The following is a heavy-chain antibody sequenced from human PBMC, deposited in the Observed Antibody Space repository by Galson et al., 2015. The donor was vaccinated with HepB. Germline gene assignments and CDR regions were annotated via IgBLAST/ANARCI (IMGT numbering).Heavy chain of an antibody. CDR3: AYGMDV. V-gene: IGHV3-48*04. CDR2: ISSDGSRT. CDR1: GFTFSRFP. J-gene: IGHJ6*02. Sequence: SLRLSCAASGFTFSRFPMNWARQAPGKGLEWVSYISSDGSRTHYADSVKGRFTISRDNAKDSLYLQMNSLRAEDTAVYYRAYGMDVWGQGTTVTVSS. D-gene: IGHD3-10*01.